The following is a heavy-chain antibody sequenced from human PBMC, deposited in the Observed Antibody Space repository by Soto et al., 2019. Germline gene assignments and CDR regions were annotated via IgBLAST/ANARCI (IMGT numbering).Heavy chain of an antibody. J-gene: IGHJ4*02. Sequence: ASVKVSCKASGYTFTGYYMHWVRQAPGQGLEWMGWINPNSGGTNYAQKFQGRVTMTRDTSISTAYMELSRLRSDDTAVYYCATASAISGVVLFDYWGQGTLVTVPS. CDR3: ATASAISGVVLFDY. V-gene: IGHV1-2*02. D-gene: IGHD3-3*01. CDR1: GYTFTGYY. CDR2: INPNSGGT.